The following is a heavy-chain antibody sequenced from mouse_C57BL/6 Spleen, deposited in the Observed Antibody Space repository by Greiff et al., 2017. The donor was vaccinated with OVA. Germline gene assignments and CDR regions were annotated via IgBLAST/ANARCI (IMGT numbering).Heavy chain of an antibody. CDR3: AREYYYGSSRYFDV. D-gene: IGHD1-1*01. CDR2: IDPSDSET. Sequence: QVQLKQPGAELVRPGSSVTLSCKASGYTFTSYWMHWVKQRPIQGLEWIGNIDPSDSETHYNQKFKDKATLTVDKSSSPAYMQLSSLTSEDSAVYYCAREYYYGSSRYFDVWGTGTTVTVSS. V-gene: IGHV1-52*01. J-gene: IGHJ1*03. CDR1: GYTFTSYW.